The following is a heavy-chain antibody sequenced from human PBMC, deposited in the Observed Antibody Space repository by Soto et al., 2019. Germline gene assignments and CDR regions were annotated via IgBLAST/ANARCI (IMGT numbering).Heavy chain of an antibody. J-gene: IGHJ4*02. Sequence: SVKVSCKASGGTFSKNTISWVRQAPGQGLEWMGGIMPVFGRPNYAQKFQGRVTITADEYTRTAYMELSRLKSDDTAVYYCARQFDYDTSGYYYAYWGQGTRVTVSS. CDR1: GGTFSKNT. CDR2: IMPVFGRP. D-gene: IGHD3-22*01. CDR3: ARQFDYDTSGYYYAY. V-gene: IGHV1-69*13.